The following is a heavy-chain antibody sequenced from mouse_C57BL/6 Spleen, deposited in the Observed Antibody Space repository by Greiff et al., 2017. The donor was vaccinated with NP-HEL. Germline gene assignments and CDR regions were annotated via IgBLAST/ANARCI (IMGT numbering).Heavy chain of an antibody. CDR2: INPNNGGT. D-gene: IGHD2-1*01. Sequence: EVQLQQSGPELVKPGASVKIPCKASGYTFTDYNMDWVKQSHGKSLEWIGDINPNNGGTIYNQKFKGKATLTVDKSSSTAYMELRSLTSEDTAVYYCASRISLYSAFDVWGTGTTVTVSS. CDR1: GYTFTDYN. J-gene: IGHJ1*03. CDR3: ASRISLYSAFDV. V-gene: IGHV1-18*01.